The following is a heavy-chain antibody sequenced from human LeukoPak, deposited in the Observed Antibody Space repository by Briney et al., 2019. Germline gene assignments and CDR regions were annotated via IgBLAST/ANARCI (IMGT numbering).Heavy chain of an antibody. CDR2: INWSGVST. CDR3: AKGKDTLNPYWYFDV. J-gene: IGHJ2*01. D-gene: IGHD2-15*01. Sequence: GGSLRLSCAAPGFTFDDYAMSWVRQAPGKGLEWVSGINWSGVSTGYADSVKGRFTISRDNTKNSLFLQMNSLRAEDTAFYYCAKGKDTLNPYWYFDVWGRGTLVTVSS. V-gene: IGHV3-20*04. CDR1: GFTFDDYA.